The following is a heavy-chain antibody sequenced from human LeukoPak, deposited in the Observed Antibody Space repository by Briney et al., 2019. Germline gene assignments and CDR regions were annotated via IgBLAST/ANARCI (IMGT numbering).Heavy chain of an antibody. CDR3: AREGYYYYYMDV. J-gene: IGHJ6*03. Sequence: SETLSLTCAVSGYSLSSGDYWGGIRPPPGKGLEWIGSIYHSGSTYYKPSLKSRVTISVDRSKNQFSLKLSSVTAADTAVYYCAREGYYYYYMDVWGKGTTVTVSS. V-gene: IGHV4-38-2*02. CDR1: GYSLSSGDY. CDR2: IYHSGST.